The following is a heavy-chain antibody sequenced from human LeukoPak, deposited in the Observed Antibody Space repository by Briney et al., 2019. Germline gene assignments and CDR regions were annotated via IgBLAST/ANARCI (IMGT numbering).Heavy chain of an antibody. D-gene: IGHD2-15*01. CDR3: ARCTGGGSCYGVRY. Sequence: ASVTVSCKASGYTFTSYGISWVRQAPGQGLEWMGWISAYNGNTNCAQKLQGRVTMTTDTSTSTAYMELRSLRSDDTAVYYCARCTGGGSCYGVRYWGQGTLVTVSS. J-gene: IGHJ4*02. CDR2: ISAYNGNT. CDR1: GYTFTSYG. V-gene: IGHV1-18*01.